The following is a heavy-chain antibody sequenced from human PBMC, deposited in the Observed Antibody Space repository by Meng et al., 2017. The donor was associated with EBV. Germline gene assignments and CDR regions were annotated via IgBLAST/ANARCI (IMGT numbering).Heavy chain of an antibody. D-gene: IGHD3-10*01. CDR3: ARSSPVRFGELSN. CDR2: IYYSGST. J-gene: IGHJ4*02. V-gene: IGHV4-39*07. CDR1: GGSISSSSYY. Sequence: QLQLQESGPGLVKRSEXVSSTCTVSGGSISSSSYYWGWIRQPPGKGLEWIGSIYYSGSTYYNPSLKSRVTISVDTSKNQFSLKLSSVTAADTAVYYCARSSPVRFGELSNWGQGTLVTVSS.